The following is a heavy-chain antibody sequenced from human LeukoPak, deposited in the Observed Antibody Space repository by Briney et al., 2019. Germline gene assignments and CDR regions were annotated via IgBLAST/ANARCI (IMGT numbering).Heavy chain of an antibody. D-gene: IGHD4-17*01. CDR1: GDSISSGDFH. CDR2: IYYSGHT. J-gene: IGHJ6*02. Sequence: SQTLSLTCPVSGDSISSGDFHWSWIRHPPGEGLTWISYIYYSGHTYYNPSLKSRLTISEDTSKRQLSLKLSSVTAADTAVYYCARGTVTPFGNYGMDVWAQGTTVSVSS. V-gene: IGHV4-30-4*01. CDR3: ARGTVTPFGNYGMDV.